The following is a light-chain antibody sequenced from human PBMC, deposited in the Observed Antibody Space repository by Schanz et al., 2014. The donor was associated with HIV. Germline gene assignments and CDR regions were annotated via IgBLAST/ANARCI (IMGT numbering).Light chain of an antibody. V-gene: IGLV2-8*01. CDR3: SSYAGTFRV. J-gene: IGLJ1*01. CDR2: EVS. CDR1: SSDDGGYNY. Sequence: QSALTQPPSASGSPGQSVAISCNGTSSDDGGYNYVSWYQQHPGKAPKLIIYEVSKRPSGVPDRFSGSKSGNTASLTVSGLQAEDEADYYCSSYAGTFRVFGTGTKLTVL.